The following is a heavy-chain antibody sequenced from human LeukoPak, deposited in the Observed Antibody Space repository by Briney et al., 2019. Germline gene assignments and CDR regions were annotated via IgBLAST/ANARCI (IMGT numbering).Heavy chain of an antibody. J-gene: IGHJ4*02. CDR1: GFTVSSNY. V-gene: IGHV3-66*01. CDR3: ARGLGGNSVGY. D-gene: IGHD4-23*01. CDR2: IYSGGST. Sequence: GGSLRLSCAASGFTVSSNYMSWVRQAPGKGLEWGSVIYSGGSTYYADSVKGRFTISRDNSKNKLYLQMNSLRAEDTAVYYCARGLGGNSVGYWGQGTLVTVSS.